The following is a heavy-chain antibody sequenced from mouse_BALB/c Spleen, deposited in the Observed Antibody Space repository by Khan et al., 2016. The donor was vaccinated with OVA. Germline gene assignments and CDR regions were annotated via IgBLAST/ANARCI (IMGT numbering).Heavy chain of an antibody. Sequence: VQLQESGPGLVQPSQSLSITCTVSGFSLNNYSVHWVRQSPGKGLEWPGVIWSAGSTDYNAAFISRLTISKDNSRSQVFFKMNSLQPNDTAIYYCARRGKDYGRGALFAYWGQGTLVTVSA. J-gene: IGHJ3*01. D-gene: IGHD2-4*01. CDR1: GFSLNNYS. CDR2: IWSAGST. V-gene: IGHV2-2*02. CDR3: ARRGKDYGRGALFAY.